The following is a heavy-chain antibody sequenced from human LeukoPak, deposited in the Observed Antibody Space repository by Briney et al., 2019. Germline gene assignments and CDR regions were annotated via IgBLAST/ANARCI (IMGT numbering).Heavy chain of an antibody. CDR1: GYTFTSYG. D-gene: IGHD3-3*01. J-gene: IGHJ4*02. CDR3: AREFTAYDFWSGYIPLDY. Sequence: ASVEVSCKASGYTFTSYGISWVRQAPGQGLEWMGWISAYNGNTNYAQKLQGRVTMTTDTSTSTAYMELRSLRSDDTAVYYCAREFTAYDFWSGYIPLDYWGQGTLVTVSS. CDR2: ISAYNGNT. V-gene: IGHV1-18*01.